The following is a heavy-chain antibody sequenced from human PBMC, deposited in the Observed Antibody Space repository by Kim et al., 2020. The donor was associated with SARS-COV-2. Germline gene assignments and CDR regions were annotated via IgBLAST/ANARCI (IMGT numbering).Heavy chain of an antibody. J-gene: IGHJ6*02. V-gene: IGHV4-39*01. D-gene: IGHD1-20*01. CDR2: T. CDR3: ARVLVHSSMDV. Sequence: TYYNQSLKSRVTISVDTSKNQFSLKLSSVTAADTAVYYCARVLVHSSMDVWGQGTTVTVSS.